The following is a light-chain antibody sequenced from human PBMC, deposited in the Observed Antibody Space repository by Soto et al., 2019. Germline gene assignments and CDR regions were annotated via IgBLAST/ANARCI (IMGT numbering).Light chain of an antibody. J-gene: IGKJ3*01. CDR1: QSVSSSY. CDR2: GAS. Sequence: EIVLTQSPGTLSLSPGERATLSCRASQSVSSSYLAWYQQKPGQAPRLLIYGASGRATGIPDRFSGSGSGTDLTLTISRLETDDFEVYYCPKCGSSRGFTFGPGTKVDIK. CDR3: PKCGSSRGFT. V-gene: IGKV3-20*01.